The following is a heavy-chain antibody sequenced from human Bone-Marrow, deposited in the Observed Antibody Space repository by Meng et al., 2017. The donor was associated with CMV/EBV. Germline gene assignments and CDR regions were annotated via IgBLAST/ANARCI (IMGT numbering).Heavy chain of an antibody. Sequence: GESLKISCAASGFTFTSYAMSWVRQSPGKGLEWVSSISAGSGSTYYADSVKGRFTLSRDNSKNTLYLQMNSLRAEDTAVYYCAKMPRSLGAATHLDYWGQGKLVNVSS. CDR3: AKMPRSLGAATHLDY. V-gene: IGHV3-23*01. D-gene: IGHD1-26*01. CDR2: ISAGSGST. J-gene: IGHJ4*02. CDR1: GFTFTSYA.